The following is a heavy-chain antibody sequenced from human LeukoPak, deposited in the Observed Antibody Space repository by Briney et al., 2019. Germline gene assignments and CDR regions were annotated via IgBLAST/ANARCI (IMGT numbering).Heavy chain of an antibody. D-gene: IGHD4/OR15-4a*01. Sequence: PGGSLRLSCAASGFNVSSNYMSWVRQALGKGLEWVSVLYSVGGTYYADSVQGRFTISRHNSRNTLYLQLNSLRPEDTAVYYCARGAYGGPFDCWGQGTLVTVSS. CDR1: GFNVSSNY. J-gene: IGHJ4*02. CDR3: ARGAYGGPFDC. CDR2: LYSVGGT. V-gene: IGHV3-53*04.